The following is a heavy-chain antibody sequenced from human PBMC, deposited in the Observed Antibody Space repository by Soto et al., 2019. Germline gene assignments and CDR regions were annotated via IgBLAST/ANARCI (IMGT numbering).Heavy chain of an antibody. CDR1: GGSISSSSYY. J-gene: IGHJ6*02. Sequence: SETLSLTCTVSGGSISSSSYYWGWIRQPPGKGLEWIGSIYYSGSTYYNPSLKSRVTISVDTSKNQFSLKLSSVTAADTAVYYCARLYGGIKKTHYYYCMDVWGQGTTVTVSS. CDR2: IYYSGST. D-gene: IGHD2-2*02. V-gene: IGHV4-39*01. CDR3: ARLYGGIKKTHYYYCMDV.